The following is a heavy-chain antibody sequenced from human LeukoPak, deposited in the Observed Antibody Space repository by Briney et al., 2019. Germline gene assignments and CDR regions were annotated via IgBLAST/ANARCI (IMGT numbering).Heavy chain of an antibody. D-gene: IGHD2-15*01. J-gene: IGHJ5*02. Sequence: GGSLRLSCAASGFTFSSYSMNWVRQAPGKGLEWVSYISSSSRTIYYADSVKGRFTIPRDNAKNSLYLQMNSLRDEDTGVYYCARAGAYCSGGTCYSNWFDPWGQGTLVTVSS. CDR3: ARAGAYCSGGTCYSNWFDP. V-gene: IGHV3-48*02. CDR1: GFTFSSYS. CDR2: ISSSSRTI.